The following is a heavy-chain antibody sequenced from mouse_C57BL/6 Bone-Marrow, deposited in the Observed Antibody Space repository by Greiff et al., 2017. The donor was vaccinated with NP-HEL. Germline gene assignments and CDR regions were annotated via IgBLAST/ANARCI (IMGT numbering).Heavy chain of an antibody. D-gene: IGHD1-1*01. Sequence: QVQLQQPGAELVKPGASVKLSCKASGYTFTSYWMQWVKQRPGQGLEWIGEIDPSDSYTNYNQKFKGKATLTVDTSSSTAYMQLSSLTSEDSAVYYCAPNYGRLDVWGTGTTVTVSS. CDR2: IDPSDSYT. V-gene: IGHV1-50*01. CDR1: GYTFTSYW. CDR3: APNYGRLDV. J-gene: IGHJ1*03.